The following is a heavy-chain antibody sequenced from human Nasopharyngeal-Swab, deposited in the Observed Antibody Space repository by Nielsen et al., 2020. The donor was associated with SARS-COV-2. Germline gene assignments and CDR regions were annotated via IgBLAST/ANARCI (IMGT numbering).Heavy chain of an antibody. V-gene: IGHV4-39*07. D-gene: IGHD4-17*01. CDR2: IFSSGST. CDR1: GASISSRNNY. CDR3: ARDESGDYLGLPFDH. Sequence: SETLSLTCVVSGASISSRNNYWGWIRQSPGKGLEWIGTIFSSGSTYNPSLKSRVTMSVDTSKNQFSLTLTSVTAADTAVYYCARDESGDYLGLPFDHWGRGTLVTVSS. J-gene: IGHJ4*02.